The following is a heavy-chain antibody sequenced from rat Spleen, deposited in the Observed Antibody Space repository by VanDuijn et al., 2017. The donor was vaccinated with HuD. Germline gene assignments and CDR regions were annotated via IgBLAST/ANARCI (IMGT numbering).Heavy chain of an antibody. D-gene: IGHD1-1*01. CDR3: AKHTTVDYFDY. V-gene: IGHV2-61*01. CDR2: IWKGGST. J-gene: IGHJ2*01. CDR1: GFSLTSNH. Sequence: VQLKESGPGLVQPSQTLYLTCTVSGFSLTSNHVHWVRQPPGKGLEWVGAIWKGGSTDYNSALKSRLSISRDTSKNQVFLKMNSLQTDDTGTYYCAKHTTVDYFDYWGQGVMVTVSS.